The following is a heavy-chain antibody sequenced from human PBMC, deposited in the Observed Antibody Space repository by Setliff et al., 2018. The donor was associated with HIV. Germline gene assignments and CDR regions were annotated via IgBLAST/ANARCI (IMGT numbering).Heavy chain of an antibody. Sequence: GASVKVSCKASGYSFTDYYVEWVRHAPGQGLEWMGWISPKTGATKYAEKFQGRVTMTSDTSTSTADMELFRLTSDDTAMYYCARGTLGRHFFDYWG. CDR2: ISPKTGAT. D-gene: IGHD7-27*01. V-gene: IGHV1-2*02. J-gene: IGHJ4*01. CDR3: ARGTLGRHFFDY. CDR1: GYSFTDYY.